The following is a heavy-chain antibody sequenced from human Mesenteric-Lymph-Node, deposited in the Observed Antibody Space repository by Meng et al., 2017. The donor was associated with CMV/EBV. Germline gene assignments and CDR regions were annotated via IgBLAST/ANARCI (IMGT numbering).Heavy chain of an antibody. Sequence: ESLKISCAASGFTFSDYYMSWIREAPGKGLEWIGHIYYSGSTNYNPSLKSRVTTSVDTSKNLFSLKLTSVTAADTAVYYCARAWGYGWGHFEYWGQRTLVTVSS. D-gene: IGHD5-18*01. CDR1: GFTFSDYY. CDR3: ARAWGYGWGHFEY. CDR2: IYYSGST. V-gene: IGHV4-59*01. J-gene: IGHJ4*02.